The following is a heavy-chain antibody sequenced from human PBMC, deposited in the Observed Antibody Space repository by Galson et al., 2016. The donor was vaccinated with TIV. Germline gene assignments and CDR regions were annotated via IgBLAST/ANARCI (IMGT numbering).Heavy chain of an antibody. CDR3: ARDRVVDATYYYYYYGMDV. J-gene: IGHJ6*02. CDR1: GLSVSINY. Sequence: SLRLSCAASGLSVSINYMTWVRQAPGKGLEWVSLISDGGNTYYPDSVKGRFTISRDNSKNTLYLQMNSLRVEVTAVYYCARDRVVDATYYYYYYGMDVWGQGTAVTVSS. CDR2: ISDGGNT. D-gene: IGHD2-15*01. V-gene: IGHV3-66*02.